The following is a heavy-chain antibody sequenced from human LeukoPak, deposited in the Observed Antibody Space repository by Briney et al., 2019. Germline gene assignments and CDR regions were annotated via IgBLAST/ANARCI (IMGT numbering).Heavy chain of an antibody. Sequence: SETLSLTCTVSGGSISSYYWSWIRQPPGKGLEWIGYIYYSGSTNYSPSLKSRVTISVDTSKNQFSLKLSSVTAADTAAYYCARARTVTSPLDAFDIWGQGTMVTVSS. CDR1: GGSISSYY. CDR2: IYYSGST. D-gene: IGHD4-11*01. J-gene: IGHJ3*02. CDR3: ARARTVTSPLDAFDI. V-gene: IGHV4-59*01.